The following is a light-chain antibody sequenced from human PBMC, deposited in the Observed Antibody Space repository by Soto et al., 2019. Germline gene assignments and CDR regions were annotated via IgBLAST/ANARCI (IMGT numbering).Light chain of an antibody. CDR2: AAA. V-gene: IGKV1-12*01. Sequence: DIQMTQSPSSLSASVGDRINISCRASQDIGSRLAWYQQKAGKAPKILIYAAASLYSGVPSRFRATFSGTHFTLTINSLQPEDFATYFCQQGDKFPLTFGPGTKVDLK. CDR3: QQGDKFPLT. CDR1: QDIGSR. J-gene: IGKJ3*01.